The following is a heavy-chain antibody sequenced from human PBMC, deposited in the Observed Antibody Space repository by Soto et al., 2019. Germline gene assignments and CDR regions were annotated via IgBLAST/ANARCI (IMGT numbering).Heavy chain of an antibody. Sequence: PSETLSLTCAVSGGSISSGGHSWSWIRQPPGKGLEWIGEINHSGSTNYNPSLKSRVTISVDTSKNQFSLKLSSVTAADTAVYYCARHTRSPISSRAARSVSMEGWGQGTTVTVSS. J-gene: IGHJ6*02. D-gene: IGHD6-6*01. V-gene: IGHV4-34*01. CDR2: INHSGST. CDR1: GGSISSGGHS. CDR3: ARHTRSPISSRAARSVSMEG.